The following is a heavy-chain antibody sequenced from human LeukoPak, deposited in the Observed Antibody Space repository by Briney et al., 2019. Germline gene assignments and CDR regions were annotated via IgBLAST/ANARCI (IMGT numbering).Heavy chain of an antibody. Sequence: SETLSLTCAVYGGSFSGYYWSWIRQPPGKGLEWMGEINHSGSPNYNPSLKSRVTISVDTSKNQFSLKLSSVTAADTAVYYCARVYYGGNSRIPLGLPRKYYFDYWGQGTLVTVSS. CDR3: ARVYYGGNSRIPLGLPRKYYFDY. CDR1: GGSFSGYY. CDR2: INHSGSP. V-gene: IGHV4-34*09. J-gene: IGHJ4*02. D-gene: IGHD4-23*01.